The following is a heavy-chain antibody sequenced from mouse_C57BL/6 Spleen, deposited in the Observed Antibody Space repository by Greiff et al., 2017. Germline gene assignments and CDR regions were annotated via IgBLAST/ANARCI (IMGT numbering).Heavy chain of an antibody. Sequence: VQLQQSGAELVRPGASVTLSCKASGYTFTDYEMHWVKQTPVHGLEWIGAIDPETGGTAYNQKFKGKAILTADKSSSTAYMELRSLTSEDSAVYYCPYYGSSYYFDYWGQGTTLTVSS. CDR1: GYTFTDYE. CDR3: PYYGSSYYFDY. CDR2: IDPETGGT. V-gene: IGHV1-15*01. J-gene: IGHJ2*01. D-gene: IGHD1-1*01.